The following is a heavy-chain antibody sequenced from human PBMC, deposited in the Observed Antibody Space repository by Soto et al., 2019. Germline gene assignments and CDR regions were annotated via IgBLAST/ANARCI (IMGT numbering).Heavy chain of an antibody. D-gene: IGHD6-19*01. Sequence: QLQLQESGPGLVKPSETLSLTCTVSGGPISSSSNYWGWIRQPPGKGLEWIGSIYYSGSTYYNPSLTGQVTLSVDTSNNQFSLELSSVTAADTAVYYCPSPIAVAATTDYWGQGTLVTVSS. V-gene: IGHV4-39*01. J-gene: IGHJ4*02. CDR2: IYYSGST. CDR3: PSPIAVAATTDY. CDR1: GGPISSSSNY.